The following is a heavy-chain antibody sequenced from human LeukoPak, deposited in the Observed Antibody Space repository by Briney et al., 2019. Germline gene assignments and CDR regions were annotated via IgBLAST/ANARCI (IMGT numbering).Heavy chain of an antibody. CDR3: ARERLGDAFDI. CDR1: GYSISSGYY. Sequence: SETLSLTCTVSGYSISSGYYWGWIRQPPGKGLEWIGSIYHSGSTYYNPSLKSRVTISVDTSKNQFSLKLSSVTAADTAVYYCARERLGDAFDIWGQGTMVTVSS. CDR2: IYHSGST. V-gene: IGHV4-38-2*02. J-gene: IGHJ3*02. D-gene: IGHD7-27*01.